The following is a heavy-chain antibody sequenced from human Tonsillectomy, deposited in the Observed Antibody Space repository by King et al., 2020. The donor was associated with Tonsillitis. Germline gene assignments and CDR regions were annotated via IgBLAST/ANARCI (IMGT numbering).Heavy chain of an antibody. CDR1: GYSIRSGYY. CDR3: ARESPGYYDSSGYYTPVVDY. J-gene: IGHJ4*02. Sequence: VQLQESGPGLVKPSETLSLTCGVSGYSIRSGYYWGWIRPPPGKGLEWIGSMYHSGSTYYNPSLKSRVTISVDTSKNQFSLKLSSVTAADTAVYYCARESPGYYDSSGYYTPVVDYWGQGTLVTVSS. CDR2: MYHSGST. D-gene: IGHD3-22*01. V-gene: IGHV4-38-2*02.